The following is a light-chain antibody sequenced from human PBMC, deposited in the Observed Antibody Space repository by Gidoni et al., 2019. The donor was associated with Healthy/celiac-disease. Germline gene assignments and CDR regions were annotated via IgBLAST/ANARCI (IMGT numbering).Light chain of an antibody. CDR2: GAS. V-gene: IGKV3-20*01. Sequence: EIVLTQSPGTLPLSPGERATLSCRASQSVSSSYLAWYQQKPGQAPRLLIYGASSRATGIPDRFSGSGSGTDFTLTISRLEPEDFAVYYCQQYVSSPLTFXGXTKVEIK. J-gene: IGKJ4*01. CDR1: QSVSSSY. CDR3: QQYVSSPLT.